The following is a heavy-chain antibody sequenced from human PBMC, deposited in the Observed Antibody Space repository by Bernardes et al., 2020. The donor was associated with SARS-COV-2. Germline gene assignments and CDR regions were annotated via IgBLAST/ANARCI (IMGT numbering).Heavy chain of an antibody. V-gene: IGHV3-7*03. CDR2: IKQDGSEQ. D-gene: IGHD3-16*01. CDR1: GFTFGSYW. Sequence: GGSLRLSCAASGFTFGSYWMNWVRQAPGKGPEWVANIKQDGSEQYYVDSVKGRFTISRDNAKNSLYLQMNSLRAEDTAVYYCARDPHRGGDYDYWGQGTLVTVSS. CDR3: ARDPHRGGDYDY. J-gene: IGHJ4*02.